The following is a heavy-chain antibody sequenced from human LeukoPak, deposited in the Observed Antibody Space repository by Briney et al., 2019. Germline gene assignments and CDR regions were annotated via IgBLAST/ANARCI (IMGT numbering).Heavy chain of an antibody. CDR2: IWYDGSNK. CDR1: GFTFSSYG. D-gene: IGHD5-12*01. J-gene: IGHJ3*02. CDR3: ARDAWEDKVGAFDI. Sequence: GRSLRLSCAASGFTFSSYGMHWVRQAPGKGLEWVAVIWYDGSNKYYADSVKGRFTTSRDNSKNTLYLQMNSLRAEDTAVYYCARDAWEDKVGAFDIWGQGTMVTVSS. V-gene: IGHV3-33*01.